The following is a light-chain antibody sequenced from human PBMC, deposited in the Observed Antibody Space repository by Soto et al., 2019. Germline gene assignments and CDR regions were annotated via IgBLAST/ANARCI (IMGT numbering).Light chain of an antibody. J-gene: IGKJ2*01. CDR2: AAS. Sequence: EIVLTQSPGTLSLSPGERATLSCRASQSLNSGYLAWYQQKPGQAPRLLIYAASSRATGIPDRFSGSVSGTDFTLTISRLEPEDFAVYYCQQDGSSPPYTFGQGTKLEI. CDR3: QQDGSSPPYT. CDR1: QSLNSGY. V-gene: IGKV3-20*01.